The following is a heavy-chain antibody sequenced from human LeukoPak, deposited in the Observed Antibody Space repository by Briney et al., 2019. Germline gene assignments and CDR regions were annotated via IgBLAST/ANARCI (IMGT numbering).Heavy chain of an antibody. D-gene: IGHD2-15*01. CDR3: ARDDGYCSGGSCYSGWFDP. Sequence: PGGSLRLSCAASGFTLSNYGMHCVRHAPGKGLECVADIWYDGSNKYYADSVMGPFTISRDTSKNMLYLQMNSLRAEDTAVYYCARDDGYCSGGSCYSGWFDPWGQETLVTVSS. CDR1: GFTLSNYG. J-gene: IGHJ5*02. V-gene: IGHV3-33*01. CDR2: IWYDGSNK.